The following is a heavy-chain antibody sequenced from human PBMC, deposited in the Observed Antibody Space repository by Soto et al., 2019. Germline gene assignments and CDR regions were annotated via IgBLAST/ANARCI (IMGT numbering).Heavy chain of an antibody. V-gene: IGHV3-23*01. CDR1: GFTFSSYA. Sequence: EVQLLESGGGLVQPGGSLRLSCAASGFTFSSYAMSWVRQAPGKGLEWVSVISGSGGSTHYADSAKGRFTISRDNSKNTLYLQLSSLRVEDTAVYYCAKDPGANSGRNWGWGQGTLVTVSP. CDR2: ISGSGGST. CDR3: AKDPGANSGRNWG. D-gene: IGHD3-16*01. J-gene: IGHJ4*02.